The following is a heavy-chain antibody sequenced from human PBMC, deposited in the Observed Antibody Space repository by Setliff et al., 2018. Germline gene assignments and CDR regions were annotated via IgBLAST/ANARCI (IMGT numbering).Heavy chain of an antibody. CDR2: INQSGNT. D-gene: IGHD3-3*01. CDR1: GGSFSDYY. J-gene: IGHJ4*02. CDR3: RFWSGYYKNDY. Sequence: SSETLSLTCTVYGGSFSDYYWGWIRQSPGKRPEWIAEINQSGNTNYNPSLNSRVSVSVDTPTNQFSLKVFSVTAADTAVYYCRFWSGYYKNDYWAQGTLATVSS. V-gene: IGHV4-34*01.